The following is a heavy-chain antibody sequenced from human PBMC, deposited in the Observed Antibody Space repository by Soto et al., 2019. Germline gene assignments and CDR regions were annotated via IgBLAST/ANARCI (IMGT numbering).Heavy chain of an antibody. CDR3: ARGMSGTGFYYYYYGMDV. CDR2: IIPIFGTA. V-gene: IGHV1-69*13. J-gene: IGHJ6*02. CDR1: GGTFSSYA. D-gene: IGHD1-1*01. Sequence: SVKVSCKASGGTFSSYAISWVRQAPGQGLEWMGGIIPIFGTANYAQKFQGRVTITADESTSTAYMELSSLRSEDTAVYYCARGMSGTGFYYYYYGMDVWGQGTTVTVSS.